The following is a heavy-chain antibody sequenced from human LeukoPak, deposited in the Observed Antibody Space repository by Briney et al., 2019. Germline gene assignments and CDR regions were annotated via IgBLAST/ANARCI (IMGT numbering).Heavy chain of an antibody. J-gene: IGHJ5*02. CDR3: TRDGSSRSLAT. CDR2: IYYSGST. D-gene: IGHD6-6*01. CDR1: GYSISSGYY. Sequence: PSETLSLTCTVSGYSISSGYYWGWIRQPPGKGLEWIGYIYYSGSTNYNPSLKSRVTISVDTSKNQFSLRLNSVTAADTAVYYCTRDGSSRSLATWGQGTLVTVSS. V-gene: IGHV4-38-2*02.